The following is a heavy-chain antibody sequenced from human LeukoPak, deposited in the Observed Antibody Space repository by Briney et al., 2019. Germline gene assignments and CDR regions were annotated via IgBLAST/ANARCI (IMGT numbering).Heavy chain of an antibody. CDR2: IYTSGST. Sequence: SETLSLTCTVSGGSISSGSYYWSWIRQPAGKGLEWIGRIYTSGSTNYNPSLKSRVTISVDTSKNQFSLKLSSVTAADTAVYYCARGRDGRQKQRSGRWAFDYWSQGTLVTVSS. CDR1: GGSISSGSYY. D-gene: IGHD6-19*01. CDR3: ARGRDGRQKQRSGRWAFDY. J-gene: IGHJ4*02. V-gene: IGHV4-61*02.